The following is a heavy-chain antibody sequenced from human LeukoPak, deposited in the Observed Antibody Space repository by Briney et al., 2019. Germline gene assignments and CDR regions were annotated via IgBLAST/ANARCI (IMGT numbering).Heavy chain of an antibody. CDR3: ARDLRVYWGSDYWYFDL. D-gene: IGHD1-26*01. V-gene: IGHV1-69*13. CDR2: ITTIFGTA. Sequence: ASVKVSCKASGGTFSSYAISWVRQAPGQGLEWMGGITTIFGTANYAQKFQGRVTITADESTSTAYMELTSLRSEDTAVYYCARDLRVYWGSDYWYFDLWGRGTLVTVSS. CDR1: GGTFSSYA. J-gene: IGHJ2*01.